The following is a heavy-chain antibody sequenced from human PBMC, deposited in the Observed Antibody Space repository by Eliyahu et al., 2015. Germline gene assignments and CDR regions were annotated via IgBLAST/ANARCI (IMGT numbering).Heavy chain of an antibody. CDR1: GFIFSNSW. J-gene: IGHJ5*02. D-gene: IGHD3-22*01. V-gene: IGHV3-15*01. CDR2: XKSESDGGTT. CDR3: THSLRRFYYDSSGYYDH. Sequence: QLVESGGDLVKPGGSLRLSCAASGFIFSNSWXNWVRQAPGKGLGWVGRXKSESDGGTTDYAAPVKGRFTISRDDSRNTVYLQMNSLKTEDTAVYYCTHSLRRFYYDSSGYYDHWGQGTLVTVSS.